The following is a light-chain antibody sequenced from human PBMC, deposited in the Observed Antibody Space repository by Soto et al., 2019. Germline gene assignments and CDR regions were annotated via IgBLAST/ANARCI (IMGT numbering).Light chain of an antibody. V-gene: IGKV3-20*01. J-gene: IGKJ1*01. Sequence: EIVLTQSPGTLSLSPGERATLSCRASQSVSSNYLVWYQQKPGQAPRLLIHGASSRATGIPDRFSGSGSGTNVTLPIIRREDEDFVVYYCLQYGSSPPCTFGQGTKVEIK. CDR3: LQYGSSPPCT. CDR1: QSVSSNY. CDR2: GAS.